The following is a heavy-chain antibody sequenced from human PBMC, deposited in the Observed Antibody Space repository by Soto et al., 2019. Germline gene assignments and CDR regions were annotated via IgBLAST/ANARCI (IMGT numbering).Heavy chain of an antibody. J-gene: IGHJ4*02. Sequence: SETLSLTCAVYGGSFSGYYWSWIRQPPGKGLEWIGEINHSGSTNYNPSLKSRVTISVDTSKNQFSLKLSSVTAADTAVYYCARGSGSGEDYWGQGTLVTVSS. CDR1: GGSFSGYY. CDR3: ARGSGSGEDY. V-gene: IGHV4-34*01. CDR2: INHSGST. D-gene: IGHD2-15*01.